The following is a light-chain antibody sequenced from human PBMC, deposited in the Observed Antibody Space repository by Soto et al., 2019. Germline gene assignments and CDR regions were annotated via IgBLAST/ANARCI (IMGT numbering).Light chain of an antibody. V-gene: IGKV3-15*01. CDR2: GAS. CDR3: QQYHNWPPLT. CDR1: QSVNSN. Sequence: EIVMTQSPATLSVSPGERATLSCRASQSVNSNLAWYQQKPGQAPRLLIYGASTRATGIPARFSGSGSGTEVTLTISSLQSEDFAVYYCQQYHNWPPLTFGGGTKVEIK. J-gene: IGKJ4*01.